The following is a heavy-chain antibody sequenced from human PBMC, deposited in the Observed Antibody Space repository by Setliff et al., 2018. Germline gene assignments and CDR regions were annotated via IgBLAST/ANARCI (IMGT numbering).Heavy chain of an antibody. CDR3: AREQWLDPPGYYYMDV. D-gene: IGHD6-19*01. J-gene: IGHJ6*03. CDR1: GYTLTELS. Sequence: ASVKVSCKVSGYTLTELSMHWVRQAPGKGLEWMGGFDPEDGETIYAQKFQGRVTMTRDTSKNQSSLKLSSVTAADTAVYYCAREQWLDPPGYYYMDVWAKGTTVTVSS. V-gene: IGHV1-24*01. CDR2: FDPEDGET.